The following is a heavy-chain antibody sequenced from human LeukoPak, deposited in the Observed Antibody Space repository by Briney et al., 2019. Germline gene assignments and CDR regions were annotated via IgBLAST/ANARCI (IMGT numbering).Heavy chain of an antibody. CDR3: AREIQYQLPSLFDY. D-gene: IGHD2-2*01. J-gene: IGHJ4*02. CDR1: GFTFSSYA. V-gene: IGHV3-23*01. Sequence: PGGSLRLSCAASGFTFSSYAMSWVCQAPGKGLEWVSAVSGSGGSAYYADSVEGRFTISRDSSKNTLYLQMNSLRAEDTAVYYCAREIQYQLPSLFDYWGQGTLVTVSS. CDR2: VSGSGGSA.